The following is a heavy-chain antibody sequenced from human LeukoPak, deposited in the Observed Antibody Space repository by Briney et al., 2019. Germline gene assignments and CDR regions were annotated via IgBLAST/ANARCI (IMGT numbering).Heavy chain of an antibody. J-gene: IGHJ1*01. CDR1: GFTFGDYA. D-gene: IGHD6-19*01. CDR3: TRQEQWLVRVYFQH. V-gene: IGHV3-49*04. CDR2: IRSKAYGGTT. Sequence: GGSLRLSCAASGFTFGDYAMRWVRQAPGKGLEWVGFIRSKAYGGTTEYAASVKGRFTISRDDSKSIAYLQMNSLKTEDTAVYYCTRQEQWLVRVYFQHWGQGTLVTVSS.